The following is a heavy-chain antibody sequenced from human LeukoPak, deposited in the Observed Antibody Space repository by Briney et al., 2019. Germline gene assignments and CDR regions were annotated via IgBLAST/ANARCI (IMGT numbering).Heavy chain of an antibody. CDR2: INPSGGST. CDR3: ARSRTVPATPGY. J-gene: IGHJ4*02. V-gene: IGHV1-46*01. Sequence: GASVKVSCKASGYTFTSYCMHWVRQAPGQGLEWMGMINPSGGSTSYAQKFQGRVTMTRDMSTSTVYMELSSLRSEDTAVYYCARSRTVPATPGYWGQGTLVTVSS. D-gene: IGHD2-2*01. CDR1: GYTFTSYC.